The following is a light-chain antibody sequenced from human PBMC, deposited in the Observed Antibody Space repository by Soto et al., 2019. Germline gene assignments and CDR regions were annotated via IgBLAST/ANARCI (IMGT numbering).Light chain of an antibody. CDR2: DVT. J-gene: IGLJ3*02. CDR3: TSYTTSSPYLV. CDR1: SSDVGGYNY. Sequence: QSVLTQPASVPGSPGQSITISCTGTSSDVGGYNYVSWYQHHPGKAPKLMIYDVTNRPSGVSNRFSGSKSGNTASLTISGLQAEDEADYYCTSYTTSSPYLVFGGGTKLTVL. V-gene: IGLV2-14*03.